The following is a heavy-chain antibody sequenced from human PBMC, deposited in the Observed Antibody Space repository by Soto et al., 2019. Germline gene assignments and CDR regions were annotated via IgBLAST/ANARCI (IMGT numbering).Heavy chain of an antibody. V-gene: IGHV4-59*01. Sequence: QVQLQESGPGLVKPSETLSLTCTVSGGSISSYYWSWMRQPPGKGLEWIGCIYYSGSTNYNPSLKSRVTISVDMSKNQFSLKPSSVTAADTAVYYCARGIIAVAPFDSWGQGTLVTVSS. CDR3: ARGIIAVAPFDS. D-gene: IGHD6-19*01. CDR1: GGSISSYY. J-gene: IGHJ4*02. CDR2: IYYSGST.